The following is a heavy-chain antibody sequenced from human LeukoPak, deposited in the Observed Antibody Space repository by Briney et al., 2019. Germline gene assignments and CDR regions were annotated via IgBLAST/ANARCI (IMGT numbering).Heavy chain of an antibody. J-gene: IGHJ4*02. V-gene: IGHV3-30*19. D-gene: IGHD3-22*01. CDR1: GFTFSSYG. Sequence: GGSLRLSCAASGFTFSSYGMHWVRQAPGKGLEWVAVIWYDGSNKYYADSVKGRFTISRDNSKNTLYLQMNSLRAEDTAVYYCARDEWLYDSSGYLDYWGQGTLVTVTS. CDR2: IWYDGSNK. CDR3: ARDEWLYDSSGYLDY.